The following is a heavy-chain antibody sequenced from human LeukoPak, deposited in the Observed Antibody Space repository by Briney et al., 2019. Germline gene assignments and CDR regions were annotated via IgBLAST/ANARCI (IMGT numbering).Heavy chain of an antibody. Sequence: PRGSLRLSCAASGFTFSDYYMSWIRQAPGKGLEWVSYISSSGSTIYYADSVKGRFTISRDNAKNSLYLQMNSLRAEDTAVYYCARDPTPYGDPTTGWFDPWGQGTLVTVSS. J-gene: IGHJ5*02. CDR2: ISSSGSTI. V-gene: IGHV3-11*01. CDR1: GFTFSDYY. CDR3: ARDPTPYGDPTTGWFDP. D-gene: IGHD4-17*01.